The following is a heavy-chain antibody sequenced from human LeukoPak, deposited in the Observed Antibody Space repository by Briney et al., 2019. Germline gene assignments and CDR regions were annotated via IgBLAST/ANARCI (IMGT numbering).Heavy chain of an antibody. CDR2: IIPIFGTA. V-gene: IGHV1-69*05. D-gene: IGHD3-22*01. J-gene: IGHJ4*02. CDR1: GGTFSSYA. Sequence: ASVKVSCKASGGTFSSYAISWVRQAPGQGLEWMGGIIPIFGTANYAQKLQGRVTMTTDTSTSTAYMELRSLRSDDTAVYYCARDHPYDSSGYRMHGYWGQGTLVTVSS. CDR3: ARDHPYDSSGYRMHGY.